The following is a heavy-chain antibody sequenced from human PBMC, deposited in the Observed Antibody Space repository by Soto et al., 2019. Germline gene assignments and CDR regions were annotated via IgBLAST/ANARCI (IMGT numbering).Heavy chain of an antibody. Sequence: QVQLVQSGAEVKKPGSSVKVSCKASGGTFSSYSISWVRQAPGQGLEWMGGIIPIFGTANYAQKFQGRVTITADDSTSTAYMELSSLRAEDTAVYYCAIEYSSSPPYYPIGYWGQGTLVTVSS. CDR3: AIEYSSSPPYYPIGY. J-gene: IGHJ4*02. CDR1: GGTFSSYS. V-gene: IGHV1-69*01. D-gene: IGHD6-6*01. CDR2: IIPIFGTA.